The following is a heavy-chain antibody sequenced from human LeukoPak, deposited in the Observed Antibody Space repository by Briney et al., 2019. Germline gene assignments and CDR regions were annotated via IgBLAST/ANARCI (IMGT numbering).Heavy chain of an antibody. Sequence: ASVKVSCKASGYTITSYGISWVRQAPGQGLEWMGWISAYNGNTNYAQKLQGRVTMTTDTSTSTAYMELRSLRSDDTAVYYCASRSGSYHYYYYGMDVWGQGTTVTVSS. CDR2: ISAYNGNT. J-gene: IGHJ6*02. V-gene: IGHV1-18*01. CDR1: GYTITSYG. CDR3: ASRSGSYHYYYYGMDV. D-gene: IGHD1-26*01.